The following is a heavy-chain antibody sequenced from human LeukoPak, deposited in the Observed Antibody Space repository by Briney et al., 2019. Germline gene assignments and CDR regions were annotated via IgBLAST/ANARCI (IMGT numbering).Heavy chain of an antibody. CDR1: GFTFSSYW. CDR2: IKQDGSEK. CDR3: AREYDYVWGSYRSNSLFDY. D-gene: IGHD3-16*02. J-gene: IGHJ4*02. V-gene: IGHV3-7*01. Sequence: GGSLRLSCAASGFTFSSYWMSWVRQAPGKGLEWVANIKQDGSEKYYVDSVKGRFTISRDNAKNSLYLQMNSLRAEDTAVYYCAREYDYVWGSYRSNSLFDYWGQGTLVTVSS.